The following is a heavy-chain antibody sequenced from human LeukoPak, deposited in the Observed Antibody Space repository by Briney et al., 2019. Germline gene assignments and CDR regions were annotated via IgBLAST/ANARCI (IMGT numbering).Heavy chain of an antibody. CDR2: ISYDGSNK. CDR1: GFTFSSYG. CDR3: AKDLGYCSSTSCSARAN. V-gene: IGHV3-30*18. D-gene: IGHD2-2*01. J-gene: IGHJ4*02. Sequence: GRSLRLSCAASGFTFSSYGMHWVRQAPGEGLEWVAVISYDGSNKYYADSVKGRFTISRDNSKNTLYLQMNSLRAEDTAVYYCAKDLGYCSSTSCSARANWGQGTLVTVSS.